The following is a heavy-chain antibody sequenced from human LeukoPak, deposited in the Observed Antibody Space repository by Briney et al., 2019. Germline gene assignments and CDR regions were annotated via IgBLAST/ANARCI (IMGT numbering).Heavy chain of an antibody. CDR2: ISYDGSNK. V-gene: IGHV3-30-3*01. D-gene: IGHD6-19*01. CDR3: ARVPAVAGVY. J-gene: IGHJ4*02. CDR1: GFTFSSYA. Sequence: GGSLRFSYAASGFTFSSYAMHWVRQAPGKGLEWVAVISYDGSNKYYADSVKGRFTISRDNSKNTLYLQMNSLRAEDTAVYYCARVPAVAGVYWGQGTLVTVSS.